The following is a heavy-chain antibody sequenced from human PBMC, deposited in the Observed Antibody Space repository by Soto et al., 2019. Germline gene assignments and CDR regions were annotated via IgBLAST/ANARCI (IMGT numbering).Heavy chain of an antibody. J-gene: IGHJ6*02. Sequence: ASVKVSCKASGYTFTGYYMHWERQAPGQGHEWMGWINPNSGGTNYAQKFQGWVTMTRDTSISTAYMELSRLRSDDTALYYCERVAEAAAAGTEYYYYGMDVWGQGTTVTVSS. CDR1: GYTFTGYY. D-gene: IGHD6-13*01. CDR3: ERVAEAAAAGTEYYYYGMDV. V-gene: IGHV1-2*04. CDR2: INPNSGGT.